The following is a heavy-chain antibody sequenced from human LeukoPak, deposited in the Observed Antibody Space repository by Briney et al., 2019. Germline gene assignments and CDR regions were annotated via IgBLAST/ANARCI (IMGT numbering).Heavy chain of an antibody. J-gene: IGHJ3*02. CDR2: INAGNGNT. Sequence: ASVKVSCKASGYTFTSYAMHWVRQAPGQRLEWMGWINAGNGNTKYSQKFQGRVTITRDTSASTAYMELSSLRSDDTAVYYCARMRLGHDAFDIWGQGTMVTVSS. D-gene: IGHD3-16*01. CDR1: GYTFTSYA. CDR3: ARMRLGHDAFDI. V-gene: IGHV1-3*01.